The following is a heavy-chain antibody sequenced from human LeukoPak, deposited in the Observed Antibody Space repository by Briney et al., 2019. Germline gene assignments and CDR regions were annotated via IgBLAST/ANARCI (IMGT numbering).Heavy chain of an antibody. V-gene: IGHV3-48*03. CDR2: ISSSGSTI. CDR3: ARDYYDSSGYYLSYWYFDL. CDR1: GFTFSSYE. J-gene: IGHJ2*01. Sequence: GGSLRLSCAASGFTFSSYEMNWVRQAPGKGLEWVSYISSSGSTIYYADSVKGRFTISRDNAKNSLYLQMNSLRAEDTAVYYCARDYYDSSGYYLSYWYFDLWGRGTLVTVSS. D-gene: IGHD3-22*01.